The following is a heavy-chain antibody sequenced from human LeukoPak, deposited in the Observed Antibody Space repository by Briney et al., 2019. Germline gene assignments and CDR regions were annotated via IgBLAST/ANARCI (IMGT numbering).Heavy chain of an antibody. CDR3: ARVGGVDTAMVFDY. CDR1: GGTFSSYA. CDR2: IIPIFGTA. J-gene: IGHJ4*02. Sequence: GSSVKVSCKASGGTFSSYAISWVRQAPGQGLEWMGGIIPIFGTANYAQKFQGRVTITADKSTSTAYMELSSLRSEDTAVYYCARVGGVDTAMVFDYWGQGTLVTVSS. V-gene: IGHV1-69*06. D-gene: IGHD5-18*01.